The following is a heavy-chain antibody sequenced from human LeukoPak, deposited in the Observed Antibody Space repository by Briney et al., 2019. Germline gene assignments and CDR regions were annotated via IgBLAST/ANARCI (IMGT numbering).Heavy chain of an antibody. CDR3: ARGSLTLLEYCSSTSCYDAFDI. D-gene: IGHD2-2*01. J-gene: IGHJ3*02. CDR1: GFTFSDYY. Sequence: GGSLRLSCAASGFTFSDYYMSWIRQAPGKGLEWVSYISSSGSTIYYADSVKGRFTISRDNAKNSLYLQMNSLRAEDTAVYYCARGSLTLLEYCSSTSCYDAFDIWGQGTMVTVSS. V-gene: IGHV3-11*04. CDR2: ISSSGSTI.